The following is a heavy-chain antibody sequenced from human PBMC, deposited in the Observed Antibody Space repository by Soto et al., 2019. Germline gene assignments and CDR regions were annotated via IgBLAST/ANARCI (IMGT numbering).Heavy chain of an antibody. CDR1: GGSISSSSYY. D-gene: IGHD3-3*01. Sequence: PSETLSLTCTVSGGSISSSSYYWGWIRQPPGKGLEWIGSIYYSGSTYYNPSLKSRVTISVDTSKNQFSLKLSSVTAADTAVYYCATSKSNYDFWSGYPNWFDPWGQGTLVTVSS. J-gene: IGHJ5*02. CDR2: IYYSGST. CDR3: ATSKSNYDFWSGYPNWFDP. V-gene: IGHV4-39*01.